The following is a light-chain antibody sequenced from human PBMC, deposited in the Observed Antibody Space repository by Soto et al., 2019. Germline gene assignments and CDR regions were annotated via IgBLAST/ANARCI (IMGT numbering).Light chain of an antibody. V-gene: IGLV1-40*01. CDR3: QSYDSSLSGSVV. CDR2: SNR. CDR1: SSNIGAGYD. J-gene: IGLJ2*01. Sequence: QSVLAQPPSVSGAPGQRVTISCTGNSSNIGAGYDVHWYQQLPGTAPKLLIYSNRNRPSGVPDRFSGSKSGTSASLAITGLQTEDEADYYCQSYDSSLSGSVVFGGGTQLTVL.